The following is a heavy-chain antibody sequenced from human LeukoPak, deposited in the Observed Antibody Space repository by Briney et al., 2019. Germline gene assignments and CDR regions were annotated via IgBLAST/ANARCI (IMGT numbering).Heavy chain of an antibody. J-gene: IGHJ4*02. CDR3: ACLYCSSTSCLDY. D-gene: IGHD2-2*01. CDR2: INHRGST. V-gene: IGHV4-34*01. CDR1: GGSFSGYY. Sequence: SETLSLTCAVYGGSFSGYYWSWIRQPPGKGLEWIGEINHRGSTNYNPSLKSRVTISVDTSKNQFSLKLSSVTAADTAVYYCACLYCSSTSCLDYWGQGTLVTVSS.